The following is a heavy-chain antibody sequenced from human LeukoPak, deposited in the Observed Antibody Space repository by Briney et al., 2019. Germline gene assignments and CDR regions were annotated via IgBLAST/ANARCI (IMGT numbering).Heavy chain of an antibody. V-gene: IGHV3-13*04. CDR3: ARGGRHLYASPWLVGHYYYAMDV. D-gene: IGHD2-8*01. Sequence: GGSLRLSCAASGFTISNYDMHWVRRVTGKGLEWVSLLGTADDTYYPGSVKGRFNISRDKAENSPYLQMNSLRVEDTAVYYCARGGRHLYASPWLVGHYYYAMDVWGHGTTVTVSS. CDR1: GFTISNYD. J-gene: IGHJ6*02. CDR2: LGTADDT.